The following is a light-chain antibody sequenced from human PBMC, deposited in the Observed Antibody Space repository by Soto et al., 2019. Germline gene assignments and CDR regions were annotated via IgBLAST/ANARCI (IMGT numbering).Light chain of an antibody. Sequence: QSALTQPRSVSGSPGQSVTISCTGASSDVGDYNFVSWYQQLPGSTPKLIIYDVTDRPSGVPDRFSGSKSANAASLTISGLQAEDEGDYYCWSRVGSYASVVFGGGTKLTVL. CDR2: DVT. CDR3: WSRVGSYASVV. V-gene: IGLV2-11*01. J-gene: IGLJ2*01. CDR1: SSDVGDYNF.